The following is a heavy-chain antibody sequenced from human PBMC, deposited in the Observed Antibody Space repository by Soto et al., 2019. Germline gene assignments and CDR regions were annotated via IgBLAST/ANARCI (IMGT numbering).Heavy chain of an antibody. V-gene: IGHV4-39*01. Sequence: SETLSLTCTVSGGSISSSNYYWGWIRQPPGKGLEWIGSIYYSGSTAYNSSLKSRVTMSVDTSKNQPSLRLSSVTAADTAVYYCASPTLGAFDIWGQGTMVTVSS. CDR1: GGSISSSNYY. D-gene: IGHD3-16*01. J-gene: IGHJ3*02. CDR3: ASPTLGAFDI. CDR2: IYYSGST.